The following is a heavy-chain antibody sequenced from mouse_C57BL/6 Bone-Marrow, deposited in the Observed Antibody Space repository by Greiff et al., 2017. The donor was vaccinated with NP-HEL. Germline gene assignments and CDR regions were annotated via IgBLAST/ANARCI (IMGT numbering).Heavy chain of an antibody. CDR2: IYPRSGNT. J-gene: IGHJ2*01. CDR3: ARSGLYYGNDDYFDY. CDR1: GYTFTSYG. V-gene: IGHV1-81*01. Sequence: QVQLQQSGAELARPGASVKLSCKASGYTFTSYGISWVKQRTGQGLEWIGEIYPRSGNTYYNEKFKGKATLTADKSSSTAYMELRSLTSEDSAVYFCARSGLYYGNDDYFDYWGQGTTLTVSS. D-gene: IGHD2-2*01.